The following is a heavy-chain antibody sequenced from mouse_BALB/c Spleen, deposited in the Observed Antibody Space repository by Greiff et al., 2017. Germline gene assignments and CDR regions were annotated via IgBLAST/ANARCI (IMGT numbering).Heavy chain of an antibody. J-gene: IGHJ2*01. D-gene: IGHD2-14*01. CDR3: ARGGYRYFAY. CDR2: ISSGSSTN. Sequence: EVQLVESGGGLVQPGGSRKLSCAASGFTFSSFGMHWVRQAPEKGLEWVAYISSGSSTNYYADTVKGRFTISRDNPKNTLFLQMSSLRSEDTAMYSGARGGYRYFAYWGQGTTLTVSA. CDR1: GFTFSSFG. V-gene: IGHV5-17*02.